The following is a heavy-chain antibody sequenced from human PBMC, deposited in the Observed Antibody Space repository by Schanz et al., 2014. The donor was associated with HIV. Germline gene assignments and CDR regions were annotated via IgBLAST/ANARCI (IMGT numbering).Heavy chain of an antibody. J-gene: IGHJ6*04. V-gene: IGHV3-9*01. Sequence: VQLVESGGRVVQPGRSLRLSCAASGFTFDDYAMHWVRQAPGKGLEWVSGISWNSGSIGYADTVKGRFTISRDNAKNSLYLQMNSLRPEDTALYYCARDMGLLWFGESPGDLRGGMDVWGEGTTVTVSS. CDR3: ARDMGLLWFGESPGDLRGGMDV. D-gene: IGHD3-10*01. CDR1: GFTFDDYA. CDR2: ISWNSGSI.